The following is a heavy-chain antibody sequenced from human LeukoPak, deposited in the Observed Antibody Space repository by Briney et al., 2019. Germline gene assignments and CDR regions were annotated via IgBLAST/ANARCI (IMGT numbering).Heavy chain of an antibody. CDR2: ISGSGGST. Sequence: SGGSLRLSCAASGFTFSSDAMSWVRHAPGTGLEWVSAISGSGGSTYYADSVKGRFTTSRDNSKNTLHLQMNSLRAEDTAVYYCAKDPNIAAADPLGYWGQGTLVTVSS. V-gene: IGHV3-23*01. CDR1: GFTFSSDA. CDR3: AKDPNIAAADPLGY. J-gene: IGHJ4*02. D-gene: IGHD6-13*01.